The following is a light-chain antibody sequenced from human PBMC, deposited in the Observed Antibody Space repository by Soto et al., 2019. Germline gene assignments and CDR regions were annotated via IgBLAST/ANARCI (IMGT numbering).Light chain of an antibody. J-gene: IGKJ4*01. Sequence: IQLTQSPSSLSASVGDRVTITCRASQGIGYSLAWYQQKPEKAPKLLIYDGSTLQSGVPSRFSGSWSGTDFSLTIGTLQPEDFATYYCHHLNSYPLGFGGGTKVEIQ. CDR3: HHLNSYPLG. V-gene: IGKV1-9*01. CDR2: DGS. CDR1: QGIGYS.